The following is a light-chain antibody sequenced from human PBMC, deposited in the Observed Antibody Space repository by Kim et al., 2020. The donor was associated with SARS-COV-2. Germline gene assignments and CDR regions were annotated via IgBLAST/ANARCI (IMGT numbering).Light chain of an antibody. J-gene: IGLJ3*02. CDR2: GKS. CDR1: SSNIGAGYE. CDR3: QSYDSSLSGSRV. V-gene: IGLV1-40*01. Sequence: VTISCPGSSSNIGAGYEVHWYQQLPGTAPKLLIYGKSNRPSGVPDRFSGSKSGTSASLAITGLQAEDEAVYYCQSYDSSLSGSRVFGGGTQLTVL.